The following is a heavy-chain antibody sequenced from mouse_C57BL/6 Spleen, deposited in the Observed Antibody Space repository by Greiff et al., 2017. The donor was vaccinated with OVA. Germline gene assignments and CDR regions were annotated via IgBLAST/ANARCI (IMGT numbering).Heavy chain of an antibody. CDR2: LDPSDSYT. J-gene: IGHJ2*01. CDR1: GYTFTSYW. V-gene: IGHV1-69*01. Sequence: QVQLQQPGAELVMPGASVKLSCKASGYTFTSYWMHWVQQRPGQGLAWIGELDPSDSYTNYNQKFKGKSTLTVDKSSSTAYMQLSSLTSEDSAVYYCARGTEYCDYWGQGTTLTVSS. CDR3: ARGTEYCDY. D-gene: IGHD3-3*01.